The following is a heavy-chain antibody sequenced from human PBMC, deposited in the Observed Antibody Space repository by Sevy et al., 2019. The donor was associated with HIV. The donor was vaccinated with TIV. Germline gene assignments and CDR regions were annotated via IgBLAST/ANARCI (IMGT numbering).Heavy chain of an antibody. Sequence: GGSLRLSCAASGFTVSSNYMSWVRQAPGKGLEWVSVIYSGGSTYYADSVKGRFTISRHNSKNTLYLQMNSLRADDTAVYYCARILGSSSLFFDYWGQGTLVTVSS. V-gene: IGHV3-53*04. CDR1: GFTVSSNY. J-gene: IGHJ4*02. CDR2: IYSGGST. CDR3: ARILGSSSLFFDY. D-gene: IGHD6-13*01.